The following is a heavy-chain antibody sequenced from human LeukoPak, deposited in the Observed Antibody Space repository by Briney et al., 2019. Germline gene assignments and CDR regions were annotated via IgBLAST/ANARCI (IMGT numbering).Heavy chain of an antibody. CDR2: IYYSGST. CDR3: ASHKYSSSWPPTLYYFDY. D-gene: IGHD6-13*01. J-gene: IGHJ4*02. Sequence: KPSETLSLTCTVSGGSISSSSYYWGWIRQPPGKGLEWIGSIYYSGSTYYNPSLKSRVTISVDTSKNQFSLKLSSVTAADTAVYYCASHKYSSSWPPTLYYFDYWGQGTLVTVSS. V-gene: IGHV4-39*01. CDR1: GGSISSSSYY.